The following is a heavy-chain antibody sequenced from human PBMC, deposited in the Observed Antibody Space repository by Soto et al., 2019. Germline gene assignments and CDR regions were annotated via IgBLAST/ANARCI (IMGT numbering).Heavy chain of an antibody. Sequence: QVQLQESGPGLVKPSETLSLTCTVSGGSVSSGTYYWSWIRQPPGKGLEWIGYIYYSGSTNYNPSLKRRATISGDTSKNQCSLKLSSVTAADTAVYYCASYRSGWYDVNYWGQGTLVTVSS. D-gene: IGHD6-19*01. CDR1: GGSVSSGTYY. J-gene: IGHJ4*02. V-gene: IGHV4-61*01. CDR3: ASYRSGWYDVNY. CDR2: IYYSGST.